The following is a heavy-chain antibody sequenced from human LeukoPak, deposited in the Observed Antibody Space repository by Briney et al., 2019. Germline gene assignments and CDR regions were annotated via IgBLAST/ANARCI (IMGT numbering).Heavy chain of an antibody. V-gene: IGHV3-66*01. D-gene: IGHD5-24*01. CDR1: GFTVSSNY. CDR3: AGRDKGYYYGMDV. CDR2: LYSSGST. J-gene: IGHJ6*02. Sequence: GGSLRLSCAASGFTVSSNYMSWVRQAPGKGLEWVSLLYSSGSTYYTDSVKGRFTISRDSSKNTLYLQMNSPRAEDTAVYYCAGRDKGYYYGMDVWGQGTTVTVSS.